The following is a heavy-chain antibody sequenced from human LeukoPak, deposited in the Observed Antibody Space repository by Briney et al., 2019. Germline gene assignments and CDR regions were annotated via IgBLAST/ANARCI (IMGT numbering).Heavy chain of an antibody. CDR3: ARQAVVVPAAGDPYYYYGMDV. CDR1: GYSFTSYW. D-gene: IGHD2-2*01. CDR2: IDPSDSYT. V-gene: IGHV5-10-1*01. Sequence: GESLKISCKGSGYSFTSYWISWVRQMPGKGLEWMGRIDPSDSYTNYSPSFQGHVTISADKSISTAYLQWSSLKASDTAMYYCARQAVVVPAAGDPYYYYGMDVWGKGTTVTVSS. J-gene: IGHJ6*04.